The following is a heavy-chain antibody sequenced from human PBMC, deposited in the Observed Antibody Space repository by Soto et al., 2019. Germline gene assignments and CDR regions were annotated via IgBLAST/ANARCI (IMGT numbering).Heavy chain of an antibody. D-gene: IGHD5-12*01. Sequence: EVQVVESGGGLIQPGGSLRLSCEVSGFSVTANYMSWVRQAPGKGLEWVSVIYSGGSTYYIDSVKGRFSISRDISKNTLYLQMNSLGAEDTAVYYGHGYGYWGQGTLVTVSS. V-gene: IGHV3-53*01. CDR1: GFSVTANY. CDR2: IYSGGST. J-gene: IGHJ4*02. CDR3: HGYGY.